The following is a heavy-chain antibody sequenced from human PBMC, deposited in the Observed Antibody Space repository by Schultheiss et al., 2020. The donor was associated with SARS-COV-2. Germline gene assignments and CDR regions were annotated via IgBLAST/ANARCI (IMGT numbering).Heavy chain of an antibody. CDR3: ARDRVITFGGFPLGSRYYYMDV. V-gene: IGHV1-2*02. Sequence: ASVKVSCKASGYTFTSYDINWVRQATGQGLEWMGWMNPNSGGTKYAPKFQGRVTLTTDTSTNMAYMEMTSLRADDRAVYYCARDRVITFGGFPLGSRYYYMDVWGKGTTVTVSS. CDR2: MNPNSGGT. D-gene: IGHD3-16*01. CDR1: GYTFTSYD. J-gene: IGHJ6*03.